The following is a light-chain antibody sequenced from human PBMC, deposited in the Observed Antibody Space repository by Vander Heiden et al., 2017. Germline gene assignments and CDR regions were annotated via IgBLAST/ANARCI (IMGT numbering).Light chain of an antibody. J-gene: IGLJ2*01. CDR1: SSDVGNYNY. CDR2: EVT. CDR3: SSYAGNNNLV. Sequence: QSALTQPPSASGSPGQSVTISCTGTSSDVGNYNYVSWYQQHPGKDPKRMIFEVTKRPSGVPERFSGSKSGNTASLTVSGLQAEDEADYYCSSYAGNNNLVFGGGTMLTVL. V-gene: IGLV2-8*01.